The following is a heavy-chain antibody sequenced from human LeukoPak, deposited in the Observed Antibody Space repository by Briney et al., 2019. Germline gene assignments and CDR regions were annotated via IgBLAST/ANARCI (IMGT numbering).Heavy chain of an antibody. Sequence: PGGSLRLSCAASRFTFSSYGMHWVRQAPGKGLEWVAVIWYDGSNKYYADSVKGRFTISRDNSKNTLYLQMNSLRAEDTAVYYCARDPDLSSGPLYGMDVWGQGTTVTVSS. CDR1: RFTFSSYG. CDR3: ARDPDLSSGPLYGMDV. J-gene: IGHJ6*02. CDR2: IWYDGSNK. V-gene: IGHV3-30*19.